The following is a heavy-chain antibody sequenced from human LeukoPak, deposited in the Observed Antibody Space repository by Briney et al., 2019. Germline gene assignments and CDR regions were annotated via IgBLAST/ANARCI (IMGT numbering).Heavy chain of an antibody. V-gene: IGHV3-23*02. J-gene: IGHJ4*02. Sequence: GGSLRLSCAASGYTFSSNAMSWVRQIPGKGLEWVSAISGGDCDTYYGDSVKGRFTISTDNSKNTLHLQMNSLKAYDTAIYYCAKDLFGILVVVAATSQAFDYWGQGTLVTVSS. CDR2: ISGGDCDT. D-gene: IGHD2-15*01. CDR1: GYTFSSNA. CDR3: AKDLFGILVVVAATSQAFDY.